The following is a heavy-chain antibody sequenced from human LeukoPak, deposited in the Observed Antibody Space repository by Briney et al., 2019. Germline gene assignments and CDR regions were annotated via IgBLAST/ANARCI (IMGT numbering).Heavy chain of an antibody. CDR3: ARVAAKTVDY. CDR2: IYYSGST. D-gene: IGHD2-15*01. Sequence: SETLSLTCTVTGGSISSSSYYWGWIRQPPGKGLEWIGSIYYSGSTYYNPSLKSRVTISVDTSKNQFSLKLSSVTAADTAVYYCARVAAKTVDYWGQGTLVTVSS. J-gene: IGHJ4*02. V-gene: IGHV4-39*07. CDR1: GGSISSSSYY.